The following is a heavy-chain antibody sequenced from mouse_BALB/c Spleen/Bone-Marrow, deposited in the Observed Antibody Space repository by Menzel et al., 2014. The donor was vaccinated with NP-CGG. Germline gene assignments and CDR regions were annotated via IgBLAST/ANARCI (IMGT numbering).Heavy chain of an antibody. D-gene: IGHD1-1*01. V-gene: IGHV3-1*02. Sequence: EVKLQESGPVLVKPSQSLSLTCTVTAYSITSGYGWHWIRQFPGNKLEWMGYIHYSGSTHYNPSLKSRISITRDTSKNHIFPQLNSVTTEDTDTYHCAREARTTGMFAYWGQGTLVTVSP. CDR3: AREARTTGMFAY. J-gene: IGHJ3*01. CDR1: AYSITSGYG. CDR2: IHYSGST.